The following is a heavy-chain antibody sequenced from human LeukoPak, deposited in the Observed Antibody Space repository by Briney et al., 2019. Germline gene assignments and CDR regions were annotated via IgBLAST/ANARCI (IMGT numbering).Heavy chain of an antibody. CDR1: GYTFSKYV. J-gene: IGHJ4*02. V-gene: IGHV1-3*01. D-gene: IGHD2-21*01. CDR3: ARDDCGDTCYPGGY. CDR2: INAGNGDT. Sequence: ASVKVSCKASGYTFSKYVVHWVRQAPGQRPEWMGWINAGNGDTKYSQNFQDRVTITRDTSANTAYMELSSLTSEDTALYYCARDDCGDTCYPGGYWGQGTLVTVSS.